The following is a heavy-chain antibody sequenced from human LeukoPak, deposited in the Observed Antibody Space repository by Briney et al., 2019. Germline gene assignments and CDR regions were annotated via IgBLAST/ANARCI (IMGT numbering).Heavy chain of an antibody. V-gene: IGHV4-39*07. D-gene: IGHD3-3*01. CDR2: VYQSGST. Sequence: SETLSLTCTVSGGSIGSSSYYWVWIRQTPGKGLECIGSVYQSGSTYYNPSLNNPSLKSRVTISSDTSKNHFSLKLSSVTAADTAVYYCARAPRITIFGVVILKENYYYYMDVWGKGTTVTVSS. J-gene: IGHJ6*03. CDR3: ARAPRITIFGVVILKENYYYYMDV. CDR1: GGSIGSSSYY.